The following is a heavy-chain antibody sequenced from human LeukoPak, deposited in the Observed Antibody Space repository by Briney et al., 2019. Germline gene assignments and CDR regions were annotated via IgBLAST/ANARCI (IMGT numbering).Heavy chain of an antibody. D-gene: IGHD3-10*01. J-gene: IGHJ4*02. V-gene: IGHV3-66*01. Sequence: GGSLRLSRAASGFTVSSNYMSWVRQAPGKGLEWVSVVYSGGNTYYGDSVKGRFTISRDNSKNTLYLQMNSLRAEDTAVYYCTTELWFGGQGTLVTVSS. CDR3: TTELWF. CDR2: VYSGGNT. CDR1: GFTVSSNY.